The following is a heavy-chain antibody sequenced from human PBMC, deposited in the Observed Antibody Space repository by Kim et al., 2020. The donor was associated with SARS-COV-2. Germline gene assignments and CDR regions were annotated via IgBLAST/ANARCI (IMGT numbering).Heavy chain of an antibody. CDR2: IVYDGSNK. V-gene: IGHV3-30*04. J-gene: IGHJ4*02. CDR1: GFTFSSYA. CDR3: ARENTGIFDY. D-gene: IGHD3-10*01. Sequence: GGSLRLSCAASGFTFSSYAMHWVRQAPGKGLEWVAVIVYDGSNKDYADSVKGRFTISRDNSKNTLYLQMNSLRAEDTAVYYCARENTGIFDYWGQGILVTVSS.